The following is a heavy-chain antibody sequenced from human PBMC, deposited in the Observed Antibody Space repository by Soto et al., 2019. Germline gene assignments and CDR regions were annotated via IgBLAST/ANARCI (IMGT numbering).Heavy chain of an antibody. CDR2: LSGSGTST. D-gene: IGHD1-26*01. V-gene: IGHV3-23*01. CDR3: AKGGGSARDFDY. Sequence: GGSLRLSCAASGFSFVNYAMNWVRQAPGKGLEWVSGLSGSGTSTYYADSVKGRFTISRDNSKKMVYLQMTSLGPEDTAVYYCAKGGGSARDFDYWGQGALVTVSS. J-gene: IGHJ4*02. CDR1: GFSFVNYA.